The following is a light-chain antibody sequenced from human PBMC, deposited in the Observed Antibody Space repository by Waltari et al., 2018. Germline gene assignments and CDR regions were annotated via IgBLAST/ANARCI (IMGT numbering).Light chain of an antibody. CDR3: SSYASSLTLV. Sequence: QSALTQPASVSGSPGQSITISCTGTSYDVGIYTYIPWYQQHPGKAPKLIIYHLNNRPSGVSNRFSGSKSGNTASLTISGLQAEDEADYYCSSYASSLTLVFGGGTKLTVL. CDR1: SYDVGIYTY. CDR2: HLN. V-gene: IGLV2-14*03. J-gene: IGLJ3*02.